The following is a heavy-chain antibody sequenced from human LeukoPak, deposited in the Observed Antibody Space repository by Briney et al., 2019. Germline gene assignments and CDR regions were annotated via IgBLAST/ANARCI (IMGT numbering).Heavy chain of an antibody. CDR2: IRNKAKSYTT. Sequence: GGSLRLSCAASGFTFSDHHMDWVRQAPGKGLEGVGRIRNKAKSYTTEDAADVKGRLTSSRDDSPYSLYLQMASLRTGVTAVYCCARIGVVSGTADSFEIWGQGAKVSVSP. J-gene: IGHJ3*02. CDR1: GFTFSDHH. CDR3: ARIGVVSGTADSFEI. D-gene: IGHD5/OR15-5a*01. V-gene: IGHV3-72*01.